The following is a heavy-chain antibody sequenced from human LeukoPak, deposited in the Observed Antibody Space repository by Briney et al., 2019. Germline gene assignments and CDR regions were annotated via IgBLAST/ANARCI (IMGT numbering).Heavy chain of an antibody. Sequence: GASVKGSCKTPGYTVPTYGVAWMRQAPGQGLEWMGWISTYSGNTNYAQQLKGRVTMTSDTSTSTVYLELRSLRSDDTAVYHCARGYWRSTSCHGPPLYSMDVWGQGTTVTVS. V-gene: IGHV1-18*04. D-gene: IGHD2-2*01. CDR2: ISTYSGNT. J-gene: IGHJ6*02. CDR1: GYTVPTYG. CDR3: ARGYWRSTSCHGPPLYSMDV.